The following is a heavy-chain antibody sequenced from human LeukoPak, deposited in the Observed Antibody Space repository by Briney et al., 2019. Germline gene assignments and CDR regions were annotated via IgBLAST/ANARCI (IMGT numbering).Heavy chain of an antibody. V-gene: IGHV4-59*05. D-gene: IGHD2-21*02. CDR1: GGSISSYY. J-gene: IGHJ4*02. CDR2: IYYSGST. CDR3: ATPVVVTAAPNF. Sequence: SETLSLTCTVSGGSISSYYWSWIRQPAGKGLEWIGRIYYSGSTYYNPSLKSRVTISVDTSKNQFSLKLSSVTAADTAVYYCATPVVVTAAPNFWGQGTLVTVSS.